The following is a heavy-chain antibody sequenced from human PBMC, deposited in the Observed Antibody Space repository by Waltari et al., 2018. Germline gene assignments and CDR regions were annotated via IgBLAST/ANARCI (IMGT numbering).Heavy chain of an antibody. V-gene: IGHV4-4*02. Sequence: WWSWVRQSPGKGLEWIGQVHLSGRTNYNPSLASRVTISIDTSNNQFSLKMPPPTAADTAMYYCARDRGRGIYLDSWGQGTLVTVSP. CDR3: ARDRGRGIYLDS. CDR1: W. J-gene: IGHJ4*02. CDR2: VHLSGRT. D-gene: IGHD2-15*01.